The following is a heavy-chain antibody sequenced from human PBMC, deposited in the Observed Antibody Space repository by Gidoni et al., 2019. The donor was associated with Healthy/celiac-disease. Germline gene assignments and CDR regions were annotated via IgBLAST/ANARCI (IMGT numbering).Heavy chain of an antibody. CDR1: AGALISRGYY. J-gene: IGHJ4*02. V-gene: IGHV4-31*01. CDR2: SYCWVNT. CDR3: ARVLVDYGDYFASAHFDY. D-gene: IGHD4-17*01. Sequence: QVQLQQSGPGPVKPTPTPSLTGTVTAGALISRGYYWGWIRQHPGTGLEWSGYSYCWVNTYCDPSLKSLVTISVDTSKNQFSLKLGSLTAASTTVYYSARVLVDYGDYFASAHFDYWGQGTLVTVSS.